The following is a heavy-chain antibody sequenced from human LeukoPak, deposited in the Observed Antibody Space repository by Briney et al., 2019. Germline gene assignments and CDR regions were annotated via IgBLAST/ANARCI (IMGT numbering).Heavy chain of an antibody. CDR2: ISDSGGST. D-gene: IGHD6-13*01. V-gene: IGHV3-23*01. CDR1: GFTFSNYD. CDR3: ARIRPGSTDAFDI. Sequence: GGSLRLSCAASGFTFSNYDMSWVRQAPGKGLEWVSSISDSGGSTYYADSVKGRFTISRDNAKNSLYLQMNSLRAEDTAVYYCARIRPGSTDAFDIWGQGTMVTVSS. J-gene: IGHJ3*02.